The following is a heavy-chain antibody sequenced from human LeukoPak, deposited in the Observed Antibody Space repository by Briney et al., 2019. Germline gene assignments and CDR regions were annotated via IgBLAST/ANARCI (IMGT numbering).Heavy chain of an antibody. CDR3: ARGVSGYYAFDI. J-gene: IGHJ3*02. Sequence: PSQTLSLTCTVSGGSISSGDYYWSWIRQPPGKGLEWIGYIYYSGSTYYNPSLKSRVTISVDTSKNQFSLKLSSVTAADTAVYYCARGVSGYYAFDIWGQGTMVTVSS. CDR1: GGSISSGDYY. CDR2: IYYSGST. V-gene: IGHV4-30-4*01. D-gene: IGHD3-22*01.